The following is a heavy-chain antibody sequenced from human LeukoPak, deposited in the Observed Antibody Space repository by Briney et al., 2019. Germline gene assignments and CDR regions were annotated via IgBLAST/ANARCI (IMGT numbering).Heavy chain of an antibody. V-gene: IGHV4-34*01. Sequence: PSETLSLTCAVYGGSFSGYCWSWIRQPPGKGLEWIGEINHSGSTNYNPSLKSRVTISVDTSKNQFSLKLSSVTAADTAVYYCARLTYYYGMDVWGQGTTVTVSS. J-gene: IGHJ6*02. CDR1: GGSFSGYC. CDR3: ARLTYYYGMDV. CDR2: INHSGST.